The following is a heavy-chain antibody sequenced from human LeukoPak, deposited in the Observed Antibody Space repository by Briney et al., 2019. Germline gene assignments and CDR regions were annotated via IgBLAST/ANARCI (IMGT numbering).Heavy chain of an antibody. CDR1: GFTFRSNW. Sequence: GGSLRLSSAASGFTFRSNWMHWVRQAPGKGLVWVSRISNDGSITTYADSVKGRFTISRDNAKNTLYLQMSSLRAEDTAVYYCATSMAGFNWFDPWGQGTLVTVSS. CDR2: ISNDGSIT. D-gene: IGHD6-19*01. J-gene: IGHJ5*02. CDR3: ATSMAGFNWFDP. V-gene: IGHV3-74*03.